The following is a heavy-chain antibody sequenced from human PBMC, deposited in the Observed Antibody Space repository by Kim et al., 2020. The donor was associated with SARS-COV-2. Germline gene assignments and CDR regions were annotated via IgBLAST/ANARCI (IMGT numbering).Heavy chain of an antibody. V-gene: IGHV3-7*01. J-gene: IGHJ4*02. Sequence: GGSLRLSCAASGLTFDYYWMSWVRQAPGKGLVWVANINQDGSEKNYVDSVKGRFTISRDNARNSLYLQMSPLRAEDTAVYYCARDRAAVGMWGQGTLVTV. CDR3: ARDRAAVGM. CDR2: INQDGSEK. CDR1: GLTFDYYW. D-gene: IGHD6-13*01.